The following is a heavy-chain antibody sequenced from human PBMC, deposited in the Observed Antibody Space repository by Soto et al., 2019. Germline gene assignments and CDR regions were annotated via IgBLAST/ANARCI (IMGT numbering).Heavy chain of an antibody. CDR1: GFTFSSYH. Sequence: PGGSLRLSCAASGFTFSSYHMHWVRQATRKGLEWVSAIGTAGDTYYPGSVKGRFTTSRENAKNSLYLQMNSLRAGDTAVYYCARAGRDIVVVPAAMTKSHYYYYYYMDVWGKGTTVTVSS. J-gene: IGHJ6*03. CDR3: ARAGRDIVVVPAAMTKSHYYYYYYMDV. V-gene: IGHV3-13*01. CDR2: IGTAGDT. D-gene: IGHD2-2*01.